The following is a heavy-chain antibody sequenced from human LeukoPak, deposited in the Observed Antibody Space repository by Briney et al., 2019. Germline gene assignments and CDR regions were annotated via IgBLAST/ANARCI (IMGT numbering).Heavy chain of an antibody. Sequence: SDTLSLTCTVSGGSISSYYWSWIRQPPGKGLEWIGYIYYSGSTNYNPSLKSRVTISVDTSKNQFSLKLSSVTAADTAVYYCARLGIVGSFDIWGQGTMVTVSS. D-gene: IGHD1-26*01. CDR2: IYYSGST. J-gene: IGHJ3*02. V-gene: IGHV4-59*08. CDR1: GGSISSYY. CDR3: ARLGIVGSFDI.